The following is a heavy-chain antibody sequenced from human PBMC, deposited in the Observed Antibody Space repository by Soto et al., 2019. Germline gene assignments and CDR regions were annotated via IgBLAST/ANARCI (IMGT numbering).Heavy chain of an antibody. J-gene: IGHJ4*02. D-gene: IGHD1-26*01. CDR3: ARLPAGGTYCDY. CDR2: ISYSGST. V-gene: IGHV4-59*08. CDR1: GGSISSYY. Sequence: QVQLQESGPGLVKPSETLSLTCTVSGGSISSYYWSWIRQPPGKGLEWIGYISYSGSTNYNPSLSSRVTTPVDTTKNQFSLKLSSVTAADTAVYYCARLPAGGTYCDYWGQGTLVTVSS.